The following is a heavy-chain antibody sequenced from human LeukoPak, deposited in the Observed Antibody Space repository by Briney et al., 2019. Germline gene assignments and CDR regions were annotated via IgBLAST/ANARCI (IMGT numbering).Heavy chain of an antibody. V-gene: IGHV1-8*01. CDR3: AREGNYYDSSGYQSAHWFDP. Sequence: GASVKVSCKASGYTFTSYDINWVRQATGQGREWMGWMNPNSGNTGYAQKFQGRVTMTRNTSISTAYMELSSLRSEDTAVYYCAREGNYYDSSGYQSAHWFDPWGQGTLVTVSS. CDR2: MNPNSGNT. CDR1: GYTFTSYD. J-gene: IGHJ5*02. D-gene: IGHD3-22*01.